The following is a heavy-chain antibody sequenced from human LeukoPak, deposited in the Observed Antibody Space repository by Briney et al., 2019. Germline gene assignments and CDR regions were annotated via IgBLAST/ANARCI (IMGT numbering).Heavy chain of an antibody. V-gene: IGHV1-69*13. CDR1: GATFSSYA. CDR2: IIPIFGTA. J-gene: IGHJ4*02. Sequence: ASVKLSCKASGATFSSYAISWVRHAPGQRLEWMGGIIPIFGTANYAQKFQGRVTMTADESTSTAYMELSSLRSEDTAVYYCASSYDILTGYYCFDYWGQGTLVTVSS. D-gene: IGHD3-9*01. CDR3: ASSYDILTGYYCFDY.